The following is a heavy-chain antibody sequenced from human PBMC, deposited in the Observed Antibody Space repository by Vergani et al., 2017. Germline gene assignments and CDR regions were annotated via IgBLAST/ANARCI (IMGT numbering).Heavy chain of an antibody. V-gene: IGHV1-46*03. Sequence: QVQLVQSGAEVKKPGASVKVSCKASGYTFISYYMPWVRQAPGQGLEWMGIINPSGGSTSYAQKLQGGVTMTRDTSTSTVCMGLSSLRSEDTAVYYCARVKYNWNDLDAFDIWGQGTMVTVSS. CDR1: GYTFISYY. CDR2: INPSGGST. J-gene: IGHJ3*02. D-gene: IGHD1-1*01. CDR3: ARVKYNWNDLDAFDI.